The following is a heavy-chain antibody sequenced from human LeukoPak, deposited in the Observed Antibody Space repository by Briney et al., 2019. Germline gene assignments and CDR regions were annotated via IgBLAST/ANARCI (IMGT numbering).Heavy chain of an antibody. CDR2: ISYDGGND. CDR3: PKDMDCSSFNGQSTNYFDY. V-gene: IGHV3-30*18. J-gene: IGHJ4*02. D-gene: IGHD2-2*01. CDR1: GFTFNNYG. Sequence: GRSLRLSCVASGFTFNNYGMHWVRKPPGKGLEWVAVISYDGGNDYYGDSVKGRFTISRENSENTLYLQMNRLGAEDTPLYYCPKDMDCSSFNGQSTNYFDYWGQGTPVTVSS.